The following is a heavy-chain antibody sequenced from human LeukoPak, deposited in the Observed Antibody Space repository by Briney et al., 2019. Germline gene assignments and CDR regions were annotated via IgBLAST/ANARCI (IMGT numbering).Heavy chain of an antibody. CDR1: GGSISSYY. CDR2: IYYSGST. J-gene: IGHJ4*02. CDR3: ARVYSSGWSPPINYFDY. V-gene: IGHV4-59*01. Sequence: SETLSLTCTVSGGSISSYYWSWIRQPPGKGLEWIGHIYYSGSTNYNPSLKSRVTISVDTSKNQFSLKLSSVTAADTAVYYCARVYSSGWSPPINYFDYWGQGTLVTVSS. D-gene: IGHD6-19*01.